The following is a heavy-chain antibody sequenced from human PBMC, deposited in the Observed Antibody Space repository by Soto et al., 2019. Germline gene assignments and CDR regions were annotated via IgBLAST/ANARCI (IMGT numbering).Heavy chain of an antibody. J-gene: IGHJ4*02. CDR1: GFSFRTYG. Sequence: QVRLVQSGGGLVQPGTSMRLSCAASGFSFRTYGMHWVHQAPGKGLDWVALISFDESITYYADSVKGRFTISRDTSTNTLYLQMNSLTTEDTAVYYCAKDPDVWAYNRGGGHYFDSWGQGALVTVSP. CDR2: ISFDESIT. D-gene: IGHD3-16*01. V-gene: IGHV3-30*18. CDR3: AKDPDVWAYNRGGGHYFDS.